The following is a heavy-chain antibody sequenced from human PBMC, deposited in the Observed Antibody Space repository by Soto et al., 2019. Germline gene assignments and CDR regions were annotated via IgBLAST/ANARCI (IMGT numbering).Heavy chain of an antibody. CDR1: GGTFSSYA. CDR2: IIPIFGTA. V-gene: IGHV1-69*13. CDR3: AATRYSSSWTDTHYYYYYGMDV. Sequence: ASVKVSCKASGGTFSSYAISWVRQAPGQGLEWMGGIIPIFGTANYAQKFQGRVTITADESTSTAYMELSSLRSEDTAVYYCAATRYSSSWTDTHYYYYYGMDVWGQGTTVTVSS. J-gene: IGHJ6*02. D-gene: IGHD6-13*01.